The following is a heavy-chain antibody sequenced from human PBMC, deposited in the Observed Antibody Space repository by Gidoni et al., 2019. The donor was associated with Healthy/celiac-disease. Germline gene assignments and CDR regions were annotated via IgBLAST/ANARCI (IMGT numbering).Heavy chain of an antibody. CDR3: ARGPYDFWSGYRDY. Sequence: EVQLFESGGGLVQPGGSLRLSCSASGFPFRSYWMRWVRQAPGKGREWGANIKQDGSEKYYGDSGKGRFTIARDNAKNSLYLQMNSLRAEDTAVYYCARGPYDFWSGYRDYWGQGTLVTVSS. D-gene: IGHD3-3*01. V-gene: IGHV3-7*03. CDR2: IKQDGSEK. CDR1: GFPFRSYW. J-gene: IGHJ4*02.